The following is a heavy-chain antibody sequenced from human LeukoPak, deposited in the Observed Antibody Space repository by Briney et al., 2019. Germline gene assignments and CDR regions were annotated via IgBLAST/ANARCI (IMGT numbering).Heavy chain of an antibody. J-gene: IGHJ4*02. D-gene: IGHD5-12*01. V-gene: IGHV4-38-2*02. CDR2: IYHSGST. Sequence: PSETLSLTCSVSGYSISSGYYWGWIRQPPGMGLEWIGNIYHSGSTYYNPSLKSRVTISLDTSKNQFSLKLSSVTAADTAVYYCARKDPGYSGYSDFDYWGQGTLVTVSS. CDR3: ARKDPGYSGYSDFDY. CDR1: GYSISSGYY.